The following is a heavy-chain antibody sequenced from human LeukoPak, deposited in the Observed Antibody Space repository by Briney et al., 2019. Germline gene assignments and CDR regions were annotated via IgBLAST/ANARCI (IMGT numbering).Heavy chain of an antibody. Sequence: GASVKVSCKASGYTFTSYGISWVRQAPGQGLEWMGWISAYSGNTNYAQKLQGRVTMTTDTSTSTAYMELRSLRSDDTAVYYCARYAGYYGSGSYGYYYYGMDVWGQGTTVTVSS. CDR1: GYTFTSYG. CDR2: ISAYSGNT. D-gene: IGHD3-10*01. J-gene: IGHJ6*02. V-gene: IGHV1-18*01. CDR3: ARYAGYYGSGSYGYYYYGMDV.